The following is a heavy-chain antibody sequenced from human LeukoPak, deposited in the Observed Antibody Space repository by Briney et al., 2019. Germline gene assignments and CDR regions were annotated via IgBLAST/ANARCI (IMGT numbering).Heavy chain of an antibody. J-gene: IGHJ4*02. CDR1: GYNFSGYY. CDR3: ARGPNRGYSGYTVDY. Sequence: ASVKVSCKASGYNFSGYYIHWVRQATGQGLEWMGWMNPNSGNTGYAQKFQGRVTMTRNTSISTAYMELSSLRSEDTAVYYCARGPNRGYSGYTVDYWGQGTLVTVSS. D-gene: IGHD5-12*01. CDR2: MNPNSGNT. V-gene: IGHV1-8*02.